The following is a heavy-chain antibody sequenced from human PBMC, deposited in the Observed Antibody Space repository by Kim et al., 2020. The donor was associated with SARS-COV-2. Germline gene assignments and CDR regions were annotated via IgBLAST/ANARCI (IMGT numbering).Heavy chain of an antibody. CDR2: INHSGST. CDR3: ARVRYYYDSSGYYYGMDV. V-gene: IGHV4-34*01. D-gene: IGHD3-22*01. J-gene: IGHJ6*02. Sequence: SETLSLTCAVYGGSFSGYYWSWIRQPPGKGLEWIGEINHSGSTNYNPSLKSRVTISVDTSKNQFSLKLSSVTAADTAVYYCARVRYYYDSSGYYYGMDVWGQGTTVTVSS. CDR1: GGSFSGYY.